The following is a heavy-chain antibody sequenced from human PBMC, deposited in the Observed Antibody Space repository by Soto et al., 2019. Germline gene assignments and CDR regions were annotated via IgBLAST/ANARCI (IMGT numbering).Heavy chain of an antibody. D-gene: IGHD3-22*01. Sequence: LRLSCAASGFTFSSYGMHWVRQAPGKGLEWVAGIWYDGSNKYYADSVKGRFTISRDNSKNTLYLQMNSLRAEDTAVYYCARGHRKAYYYDSSGYFDYWGQGTLVTVSS. CDR2: IWYDGSNK. J-gene: IGHJ4*02. V-gene: IGHV3-33*01. CDR1: GFTFSSYG. CDR3: ARGHRKAYYYDSSGYFDY.